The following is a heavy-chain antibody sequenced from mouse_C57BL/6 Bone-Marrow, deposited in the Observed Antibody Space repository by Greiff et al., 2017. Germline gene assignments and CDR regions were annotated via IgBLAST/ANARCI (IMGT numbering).Heavy chain of an antibody. D-gene: IGHD4-1*01. CDR3: ARSGPLGRSVDY. Sequence: QVQLQQPGAELVKPGASVKMSCKASGYTFTSYWITWVKQRPGQGLEWIGDIYPTSGRTNYNEKFKSKAILTVDTSSNTAYMQLSGLTSEDSAVFYCARSGPLGRSVDYWGQGTTLTVSS. J-gene: IGHJ2*01. CDR1: GYTFTSYW. CDR2: IYPTSGRT. V-gene: IGHV1-55*01.